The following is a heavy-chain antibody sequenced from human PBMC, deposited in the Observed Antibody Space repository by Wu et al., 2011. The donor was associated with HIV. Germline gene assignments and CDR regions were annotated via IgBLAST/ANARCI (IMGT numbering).Heavy chain of an antibody. CDR3: ARGTTYSSGHYCYYGMDV. V-gene: IGHV1-2*02. Sequence: QVQLVQSGAEVKKPGASVKVSCKASGYTFTSYGISWVRQAPGQGLEWMGWINPNSGGTNYAQKFQGRVTLTRDTSISTAYMELSSLRSDDTAVYYCARGTTYSSGHYCYYGMDVWAKGPRSPSP. D-gene: IGHD1-14*01. CDR2: INPNSGGT. CDR1: GYTFTSYG. J-gene: IGHJ6*02.